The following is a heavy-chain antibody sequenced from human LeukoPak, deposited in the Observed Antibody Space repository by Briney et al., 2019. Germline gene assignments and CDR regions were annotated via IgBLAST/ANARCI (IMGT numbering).Heavy chain of an antibody. CDR1: GFTFSNYD. CDR3: ARYLGGPSFDY. CDR2: ISRTSHTI. J-gene: IGHJ4*02. V-gene: IGHV3-48*01. Sequence: GGSLRLSCAASGFTFSNYDMIWVRQAPGKGLEWVSYISRTSHTIYYADSVKGRFTISRDNAKNSLYLQMNSLRVEDTAVYSCARYLGGPSFDYWGQGTLVTVSS. D-gene: IGHD2-15*01.